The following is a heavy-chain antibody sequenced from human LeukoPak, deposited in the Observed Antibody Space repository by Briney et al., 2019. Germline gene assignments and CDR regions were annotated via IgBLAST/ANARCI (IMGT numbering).Heavy chain of an antibody. V-gene: IGHV3-30*18. CDR2: ISYDGSNK. D-gene: IGHD3-10*01. CDR3: AKDRIPLLMGTGFDY. J-gene: IGHJ4*02. Sequence: GGSLRLSCAASGFTFSSYGMHWVRQAPGKGLEWVAVISYDGSNKYYADSVKGRFTISRDNSKNTLYLQMNSLRAEDTAVYYSAKDRIPLLMGTGFDYWGQGTLVTVSS. CDR1: GFTFSSYG.